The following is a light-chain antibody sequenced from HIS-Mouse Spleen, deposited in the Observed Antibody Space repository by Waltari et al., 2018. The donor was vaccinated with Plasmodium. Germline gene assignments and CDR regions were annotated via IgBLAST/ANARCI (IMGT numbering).Light chain of an antibody. Sequence: QSALTQPASVSGSPGQSLTISCTGTSRDVGSYNLVSWYQQHPGKAPKLMIYEGSKRPSGVSNLFSGSKSGNTASLTISGLQAEDEADYYCCSYAGSSTYVFGTGTKVTVL. J-gene: IGLJ1*01. CDR3: CSYAGSSTYV. V-gene: IGLV2-23*01. CDR2: EGS. CDR1: SRDVGSYNL.